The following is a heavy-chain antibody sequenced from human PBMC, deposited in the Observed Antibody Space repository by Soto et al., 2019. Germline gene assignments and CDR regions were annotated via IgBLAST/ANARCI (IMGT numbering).Heavy chain of an antibody. D-gene: IGHD6-6*01. CDR3: AKDAAGSSSAYRDV. CDR2: ISWNSGSI. J-gene: IGHJ6*02. Sequence: ESGGGLVQPGRSLRLSCAASGFTFDDYAMHWVRQAPGKGLEWVSGISWNSGSIGYADSVKGRLTISRDNAKNSLYLQMNSLRAEDTALYYCAKDAAGSSSAYRDVWGQGTTVTFAS. V-gene: IGHV3-9*01. CDR1: GFTFDDYA.